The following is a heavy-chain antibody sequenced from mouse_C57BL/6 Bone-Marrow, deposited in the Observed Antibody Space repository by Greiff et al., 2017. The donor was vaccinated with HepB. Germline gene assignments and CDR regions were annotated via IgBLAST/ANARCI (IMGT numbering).Heavy chain of an antibody. CDR2: INSDGGST. Sequence: EVKVVESGGGLVQPGESLKLSCESNEYEFPSHDMSWVRKTPEKRLELVAAINSDGGSTYYPDTMERRFIISRDKTKKTLYLQMSSLRSEDTALYYCARRDSNYVGFDYWGQGTTLTVSS. D-gene: IGHD2-5*01. CDR1: EYEFPSHD. CDR3: ARRDSNYVGFDY. J-gene: IGHJ2*01. V-gene: IGHV5-2*01.